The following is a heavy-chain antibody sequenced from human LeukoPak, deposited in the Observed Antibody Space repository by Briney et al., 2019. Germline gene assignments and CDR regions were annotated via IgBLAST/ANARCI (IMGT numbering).Heavy chain of an antibody. CDR2: RNPFSGSA. CDR1: GGTFNNYS. Sequence: SVTVSCKASGGTFNNYSINWVRQAPGQGREGMGGRNPFSGSAHYSQKFEDRVSITADESTRTTYMELSSLRSEDTAVYYCATVPVEQNTYGYTKFASFLDSWGPGTLVTVSS. D-gene: IGHD3-9*01. J-gene: IGHJ4*02. CDR3: ATVPVEQNTYGYTKFASFLDS. V-gene: IGHV1-69*13.